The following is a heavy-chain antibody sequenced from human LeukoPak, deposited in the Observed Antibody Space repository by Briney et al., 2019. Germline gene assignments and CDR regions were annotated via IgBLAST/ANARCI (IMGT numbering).Heavy chain of an antibody. CDR2: ISAYNGNT. D-gene: IGHD4-11*01. J-gene: IGHJ5*02. V-gene: IGHV1-18*01. Sequence: ASVKFSCKASGYTFTSYGISWVRQAPGQGLEWMGWISAYNGNTNYAQKLQGRVTMTTDTSTSTAYMELRSLRSDDTAVYYCARSYRNGNWFDPWGQGTLVTVSS. CDR3: ARSYRNGNWFDP. CDR1: GYTFTSYG.